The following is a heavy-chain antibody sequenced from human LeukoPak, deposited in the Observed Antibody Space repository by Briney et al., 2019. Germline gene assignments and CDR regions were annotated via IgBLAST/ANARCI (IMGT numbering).Heavy chain of an antibody. CDR3: TRVRASGPRTGSFDY. D-gene: IGHD1-14*01. J-gene: IGHJ4*02. Sequence: GGSLRLSCTASGFTFGDYAMSWFRQAPGKGLEWVGFIRSKAYGGTTEYAASVKGRFTISRDDSKSIAYLQMNSLKTEDTAVYYCTRVRASGPRTGSFDYWGQGTLVTVSS. V-gene: IGHV3-49*03. CDR2: IRSKAYGGTT. CDR1: GFTFGDYA.